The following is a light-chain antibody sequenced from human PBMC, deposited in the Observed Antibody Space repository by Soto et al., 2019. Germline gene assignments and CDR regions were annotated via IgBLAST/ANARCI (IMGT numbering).Light chain of an antibody. CDR2: AAS. Sequence: EIVMTQSPDTLSVSPGARATLSCRASQSVSDRVVWYQQKSGQAPSLLIYAASTRAAGVPARFSGSGSGTEFTLTISSLQSEDFAVYFCQQYADWPKTFGQGTRWIS. J-gene: IGKJ1*01. CDR3: QQYADWPKT. CDR1: QSVSDR. V-gene: IGKV3-15*01.